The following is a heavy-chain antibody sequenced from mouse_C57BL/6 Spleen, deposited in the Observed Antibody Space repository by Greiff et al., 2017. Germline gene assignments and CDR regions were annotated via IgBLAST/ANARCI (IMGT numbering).Heavy chain of an antibody. V-gene: IGHV5-17*01. Sequence: EVKLMESGGGLVKPGGSLKLSCAASGFTFSDYGMHWVRQAPEKGLEWVAYISSGSSTIYYADTVKGRFTISRDNAKNPLFLQMTSLRSEDTAMYYCARDWALFDYWGQGTTLTVSS. J-gene: IGHJ2*01. CDR2: ISSGSSTI. CDR3: ARDWALFDY. D-gene: IGHD4-1*01. CDR1: GFTFSDYG.